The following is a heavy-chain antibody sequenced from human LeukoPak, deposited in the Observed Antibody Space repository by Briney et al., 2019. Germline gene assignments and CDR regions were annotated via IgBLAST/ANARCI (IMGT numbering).Heavy chain of an antibody. D-gene: IGHD2-15*01. J-gene: IGHJ3*02. CDR2: IYSGDST. Sequence: GGSLRLSCAVSGFSVDYTYMTWVRQAPGKGLEWVSIIYSGDSTYYADSVKGQFTISRHNSKNTLYLQMNSLRLDDTAVYYCAREGVVGAFDIWGQGTMVTVSS. CDR1: GFSVDYTY. CDR3: AREGVVGAFDI. V-gene: IGHV3-53*04.